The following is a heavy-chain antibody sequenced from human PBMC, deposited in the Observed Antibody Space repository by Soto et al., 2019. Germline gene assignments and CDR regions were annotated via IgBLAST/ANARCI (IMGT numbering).Heavy chain of an antibody. J-gene: IGHJ6*02. V-gene: IGHV3-30-3*01. D-gene: IGHD2-2*01. CDR1: GFTFSSYA. Sequence: QVQLVESGGGVVQPGRSLRLSCAASGFTFSSYAMHWVRQARGKGLEWVAVISYDGSNKYYGDSVKGRFTISRDNSKNTLYLQMNSLRAEDTAVYYCAREADIVLVPAAMRYYGMDVWGQGTTVTVSS. CDR3: AREADIVLVPAAMRYYGMDV. CDR2: ISYDGSNK.